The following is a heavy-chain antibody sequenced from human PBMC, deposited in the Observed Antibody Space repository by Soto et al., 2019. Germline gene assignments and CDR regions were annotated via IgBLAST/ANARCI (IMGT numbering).Heavy chain of an antibody. CDR2: ISSSGDYI. D-gene: IGHD4-4*01. V-gene: IGHV3-21*01. CDR3: ARDSNNRQHVMDV. CDR1: GFGFSTFS. J-gene: IGHJ6*04. Sequence: GGSLRLSCAASGFGFSTFSINWVRQAPGKGLEWLSSISSSGDYIYYADSVKGRFTISRDNAKNSVFLQMDSLRADDTALYFFARDSNNRQHVMDVRGNGTAATSPQ.